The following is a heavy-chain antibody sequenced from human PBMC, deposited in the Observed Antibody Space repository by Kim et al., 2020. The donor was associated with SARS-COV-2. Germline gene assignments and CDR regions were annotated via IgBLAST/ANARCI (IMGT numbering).Heavy chain of an antibody. J-gene: IGHJ2*01. V-gene: IGHV1-69*13. CDR2: IIPIFGTA. D-gene: IGHD1-26*01. CDR1: GGTFSSYA. CDR3: ASTADPNLGAPYWYFDL. Sequence: SVKVSCKASGGTFSSYAISWVRQAPGQGLEWMGGIIPIFGTANYAQKFQGRVTITADESTSTAYMELSSLRSEDTAVYYCASTADPNLGAPYWYFDLWGRGTLVTVSS.